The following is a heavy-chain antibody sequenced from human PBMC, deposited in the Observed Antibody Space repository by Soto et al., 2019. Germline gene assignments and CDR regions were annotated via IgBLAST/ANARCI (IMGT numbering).Heavy chain of an antibody. CDR1: GYTFTGYY. V-gene: IGHV1-2*04. CDR2: INPNSGGT. CDR3: ARGHDIVVVVAALDH. D-gene: IGHD2-15*01. J-gene: IGHJ4*02. Sequence: QVQLVQSGAEVKKPGASVKVSCKASGYTFTGYYMHWVRQAPGQGLEWMGWINPNSGGTNYAQKFQGWVTMTRDTSISTAYMELSRLRSDDTAVYYCARGHDIVVVVAALDHWGQGTLVTVSS.